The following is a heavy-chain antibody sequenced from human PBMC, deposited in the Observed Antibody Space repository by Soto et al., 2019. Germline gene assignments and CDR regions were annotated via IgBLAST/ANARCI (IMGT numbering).Heavy chain of an antibody. Sequence: SETLSLTCTVTGGSISTYYWSWIRQPPGKGLEWIGHIYYTGNTNYNPSLKSRVTISVDTSTNRFSLKLSSVTAADTAVYYCARKTPELSLDYWGQGTLVTVSS. V-gene: IGHV4-59*13. J-gene: IGHJ4*02. CDR3: ARKTPELSLDY. D-gene: IGHD3-16*02. CDR1: GGSISTYY. CDR2: IYYTGNT.